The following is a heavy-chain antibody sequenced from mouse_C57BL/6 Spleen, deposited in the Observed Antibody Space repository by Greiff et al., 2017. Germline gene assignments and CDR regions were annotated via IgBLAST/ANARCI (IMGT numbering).Heavy chain of an antibody. CDR1: GFTFSDYG. D-gene: IGHD1-1*01. V-gene: IGHV5-17*01. CDR2: ISRGSSTT. Sequence: EVQVVESGGGLVKPGGSLKLSCAASGFTFSDYGMHWVRQAPGQGLEWVGYISRGSSTTYYEDTVKGRFTISRDNAKNTLFLQLTSLRSEDTAMYYCARAGSSYDLDYWGQGTTLTVSS. CDR3: ARAGSSYDLDY. J-gene: IGHJ2*01.